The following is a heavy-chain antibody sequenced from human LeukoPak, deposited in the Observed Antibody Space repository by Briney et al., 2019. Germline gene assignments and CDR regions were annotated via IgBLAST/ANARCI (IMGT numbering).Heavy chain of an antibody. Sequence: GGSLRLSCAASGFTFSSYAMHWVRQAPGKGLEYVSAISSNGGSTYYANSVKGRFTISRDNSKNTLYLQMGSLRAEDMAVYYCASGYCSVGSCSGYFQHWGQGTLVTVSS. CDR3: ASGYCSVGSCSGYFQH. V-gene: IGHV3-64*01. J-gene: IGHJ1*01. D-gene: IGHD2-15*01. CDR1: GFTFSSYA. CDR2: ISSNGGST.